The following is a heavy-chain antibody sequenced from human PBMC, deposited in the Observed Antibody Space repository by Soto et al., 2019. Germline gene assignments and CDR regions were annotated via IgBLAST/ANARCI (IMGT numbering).Heavy chain of an antibody. V-gene: IGHV3-74*01. CDR3: ARGDCVGGTCYSLAGSFYYYMDV. Sequence: EVQLVESGGGLVQPGGSLRLSCAASGFTFSHYWMYWVRQAPGKGLXXXXXINSDGSVSSYADSVKGRLTISRDNVKNTLYLQMNSLRAEDTAVYYCARGDCVGGTCYSLAGSFYYYMDVWGTGTTVTVFS. CDR1: GFTFSHYW. J-gene: IGHJ6*03. CDR2: INSDGSVS. D-gene: IGHD2-15*01.